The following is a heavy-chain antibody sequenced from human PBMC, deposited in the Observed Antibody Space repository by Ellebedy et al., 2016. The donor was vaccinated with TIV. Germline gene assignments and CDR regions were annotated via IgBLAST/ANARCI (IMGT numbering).Heavy chain of an antibody. CDR1: GFTFSSYW. Sequence: GESLKISCAASGFTFSSYWMHWVRHAPGKGLVWVSRINSDGSSTSYADSVKGRFTISRDNSKNTLYLQMNSLRAEDKAVYYCARESGYGGPRDDYWGQGTLVTVSS. CDR3: ARESGYGGPRDDY. V-gene: IGHV3-74*01. D-gene: IGHD5-12*01. J-gene: IGHJ4*02. CDR2: INSDGSST.